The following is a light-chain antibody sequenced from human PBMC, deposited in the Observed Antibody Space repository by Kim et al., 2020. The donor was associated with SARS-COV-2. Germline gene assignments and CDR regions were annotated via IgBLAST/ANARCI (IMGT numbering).Light chain of an antibody. CDR3: QQYNNWPPYT. CDR2: GAS. Sequence: EIVMTQSPATLSVSPGERATLSCRASQSVSSNLAWYQQKPGQAPRLLIYGASTRATGIPARFSGSGSGTEFTLTISSLQSEDFAVYYCQQYNNWPPYTLGQETKLEI. CDR1: QSVSSN. J-gene: IGKJ2*01. V-gene: IGKV3-15*01.